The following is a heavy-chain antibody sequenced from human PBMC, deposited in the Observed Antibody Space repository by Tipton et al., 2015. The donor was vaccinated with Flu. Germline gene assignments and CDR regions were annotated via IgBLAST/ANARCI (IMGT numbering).Heavy chain of an antibody. CDR3: ARLTTRTYCRDY. Sequence: LRLSCTVSGDSISRDFWSWIRQPPGKGLEWTGHISSSGTISYNPSLKSRVTISVDTSKNQFPLKLSSVTAADTAGYYCARLTTRTYCRDYWGQGTLDTVTS. CDR2: ISSSGTI. J-gene: IGHJ4*02. V-gene: IGHV4-59*08. D-gene: IGHD1-26*01. CDR1: GDSISRDF.